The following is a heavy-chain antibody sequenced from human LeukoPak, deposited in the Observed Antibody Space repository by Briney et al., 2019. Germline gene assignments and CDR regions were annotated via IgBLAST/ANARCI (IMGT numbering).Heavy chain of an antibody. D-gene: IGHD3-10*01. V-gene: IGHV3-21*01. CDR3: AREPSSLCYFDY. CDR1: GFTFSSYS. CDR2: ISSSSSYI. J-gene: IGHJ4*02. Sequence: PGGSLRLSCAASGFTFSSYSMNWVRQAPGKGLEWVSSISSSSSYIYYADSVKGRFTIPRDNAKNSLYLQMNSLRAEDTAVYYCAREPSSLCYFDYWGQGTLVTVSS.